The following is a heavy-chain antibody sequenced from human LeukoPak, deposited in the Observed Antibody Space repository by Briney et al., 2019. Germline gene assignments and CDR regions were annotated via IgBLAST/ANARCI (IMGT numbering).Heavy chain of an antibody. J-gene: IGHJ4*02. V-gene: IGHV3-30*03. D-gene: IGHD5-12*01. CDR2: ISYDGSNK. CDR1: GFTFSSYG. Sequence: GGSLRLSCAASGFTFSSYGMHWVRQAPGKGLEWVAVISYDGSNKYYADSVKGRFTLSRDNSKNTLYLQMNSLRAEDTAVYYCARGESGYSGYDSLDYWGQGTLVTVSS. CDR3: ARGESGYSGYDSLDY.